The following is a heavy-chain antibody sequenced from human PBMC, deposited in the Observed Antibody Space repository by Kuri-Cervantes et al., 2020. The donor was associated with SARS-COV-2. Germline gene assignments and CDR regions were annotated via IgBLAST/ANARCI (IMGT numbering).Heavy chain of an antibody. CDR1: GFTFSSYA. CDR2: ISPSDGTT. V-gene: IGHV3-23*01. CDR3: AIVPPGSITIFGVVIAPPNFDY. Sequence: GESLKISCAAAGFTFSSYAMSWVRQAPGKGLEWVSSISPSDGTTFYADSVKGRFTSSRDNSKNTLYLQMNSLRAEDTAVYYCAIVPPGSITIFGVVIAPPNFDYWGQGTLVTVSS. J-gene: IGHJ4*02. D-gene: IGHD3-3*01.